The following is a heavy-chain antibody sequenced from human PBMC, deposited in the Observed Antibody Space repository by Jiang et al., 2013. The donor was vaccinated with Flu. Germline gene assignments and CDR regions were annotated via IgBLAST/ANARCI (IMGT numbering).Heavy chain of an antibody. Sequence: PGLVKPSETLSLTCTVSGGSISNYYWTWIRQPPGKGLEWIGYIYYSGSTNYNPSLRSRVTISVDTSKNQFSLTLNSVTAADAAVYYCARQMGYNGGWYGVDYWGQGTLVTVSS. CDR1: GGSISNYY. D-gene: IGHD6-19*01. V-gene: IGHV4-59*08. J-gene: IGHJ4*02. CDR3: ARQMGYNGGWYGVDY. CDR2: IYYSGST.